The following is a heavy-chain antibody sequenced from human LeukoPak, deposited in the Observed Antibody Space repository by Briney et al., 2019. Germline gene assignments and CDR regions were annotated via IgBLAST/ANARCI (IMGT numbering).Heavy chain of an antibody. Sequence: GGSLRLSCAASGFTFSSYAMSWVRQAPGKGLEWVSAISGSGGSTYYADSVKGRFTISRDNSKNTLYLQMSSLRAGDTAVYYCAKSYSSSWYPDYWGQGTLVTVSS. V-gene: IGHV3-23*01. J-gene: IGHJ4*02. D-gene: IGHD6-13*01. CDR3: AKSYSSSWYPDY. CDR2: ISGSGGST. CDR1: GFTFSSYA.